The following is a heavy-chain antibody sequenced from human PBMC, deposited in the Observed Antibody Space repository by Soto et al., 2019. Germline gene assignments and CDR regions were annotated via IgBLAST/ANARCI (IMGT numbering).Heavy chain of an antibody. V-gene: IGHV4-34*01. D-gene: IGHD7-27*01. J-gene: IGHJ4*02. Sequence: LTCAVYGGSFSGYYWSWIRQPPGKGLEWIGEINHSGSTNYNPSLKSRVTISVDTSKNQFSLKLSSVTAADTAVYYCARQYWGYFDYWGQGTLVTVSS. CDR3: ARQYWGYFDY. CDR1: GGSFSGYY. CDR2: INHSGST.